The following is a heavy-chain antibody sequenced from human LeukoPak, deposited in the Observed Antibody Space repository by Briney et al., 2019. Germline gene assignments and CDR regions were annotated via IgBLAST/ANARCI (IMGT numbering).Heavy chain of an antibody. Sequence: GESLKISCKGSGYSFTSYWIGWVRQMPGKGLEWMGIIYPGDSDTRYSPSFQGQVTISADKSISTAYLQWSSLKASDTAMYYCARVSDDFYKGHYYYYYMDVWGKGTTVTVSS. D-gene: IGHD3-3*01. V-gene: IGHV5-51*01. CDR2: IYPGDSDT. J-gene: IGHJ6*03. CDR1: GYSFTSYW. CDR3: ARVSDDFYKGHYYYYYMDV.